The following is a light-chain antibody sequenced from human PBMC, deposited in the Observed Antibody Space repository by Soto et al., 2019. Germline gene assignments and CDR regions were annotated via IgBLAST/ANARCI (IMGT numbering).Light chain of an antibody. V-gene: IGKV3-15*01. Sequence: EIVMTQSPATLSVSPGERATLSCRASQSVNSNLAWYQRKRGQAPRLLIFYASTRAPGIPSGFSGSGSRTEFTLTISSLQSEDFAVYYCQQYNTWPWTFGQGTEVEIK. CDR3: QQYNTWPWT. J-gene: IGKJ1*01. CDR1: QSVNSN. CDR2: YAS.